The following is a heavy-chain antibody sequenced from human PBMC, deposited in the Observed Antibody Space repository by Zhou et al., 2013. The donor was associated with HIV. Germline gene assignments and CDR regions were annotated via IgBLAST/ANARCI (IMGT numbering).Heavy chain of an antibody. D-gene: IGHD2-21*01. CDR1: GYTFTVYY. CDR2: INPNSGVT. V-gene: IGHV1-2*04. Sequence: QVQLVQSGAEVKKPGASVKVSCKASGYTFTVYYMHWVRQAPGQGLEWMGWINPNSGVTNYAQKFQGWVTMTSNTSISTAYMELSRLRSDDTAVYYCARDWGGLTNAHAFDIWGQGDNGHRLF. CDR3: ARDWGGLTNAHAFDI. J-gene: IGHJ3*02.